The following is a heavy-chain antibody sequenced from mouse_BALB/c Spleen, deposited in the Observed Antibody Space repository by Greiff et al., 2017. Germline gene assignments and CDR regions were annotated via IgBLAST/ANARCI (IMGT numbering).Heavy chain of an antibody. V-gene: IGHV14-3*02. CDR1: GFNIKDTY. CDR3: ARRGYYGNDVGAMDY. D-gene: IGHD2-2*01. J-gene: IGHJ4*01. CDR2: IDPANGTT. Sequence: DVKLVESGAELVKPGASVKLSCTASGFNIKDTYMHWVKQRPEQGLEWIGRIDPANGTTKYDPKFQGKATITADTSTNTAYLQLSSLTSEDTAVYYCARRGYYGNDVGAMDYGGQGTSVTVAS.